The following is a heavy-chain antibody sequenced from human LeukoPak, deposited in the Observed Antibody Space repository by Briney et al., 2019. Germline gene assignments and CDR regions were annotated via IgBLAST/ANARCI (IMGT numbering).Heavy chain of an antibody. V-gene: IGHV4-34*01. Sequence: PSETLSLTSAVYGGSFSGYYWSWIRQPPGKGLEWIGEINHSGRTTYNPSLKSRVPISVDTSKNQFSLRLSSVTAADTAVYYCARYCSGGSCRGWYFDLWGRGTLVTVSS. D-gene: IGHD2-15*01. CDR2: INHSGRT. J-gene: IGHJ2*01. CDR1: GGSFSGYY. CDR3: ARYCSGGSCRGWYFDL.